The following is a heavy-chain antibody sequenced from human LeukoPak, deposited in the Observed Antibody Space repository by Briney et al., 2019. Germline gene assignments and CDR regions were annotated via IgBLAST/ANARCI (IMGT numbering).Heavy chain of an antibody. V-gene: IGHV4-34*01. J-gene: IGHJ4*02. Sequence: SETLSLTCPVYGGSFSGYYWSWIRQPPGKGLEWIGEINHSGSTNYNPSLKSRVTISVDTSKNQFSLKLSSVTAADTAVYYCARGRRAVAGIDYWGQGTLVTVSS. CDR2: INHSGST. CDR3: ARGRRAVAGIDY. D-gene: IGHD6-19*01. CDR1: GGSFSGYY.